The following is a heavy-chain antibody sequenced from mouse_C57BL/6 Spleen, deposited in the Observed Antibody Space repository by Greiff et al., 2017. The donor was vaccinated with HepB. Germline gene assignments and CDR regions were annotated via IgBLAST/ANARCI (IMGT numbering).Heavy chain of an antibody. Sequence: EVQVVESGGGLVKPGGSLKLSCAASGFTFSSYAMSWVRQTPEKRLEWVATISDGGSYTYYPDNVKGRFTISRDNAKNNLYLQMSHLKSEDTAMYYCARGGNTKGYFDYWGQGTTLTVSS. CDR1: GFTFSSYA. CDR2: ISDGGSYT. CDR3: ARGGNTKGYFDY. J-gene: IGHJ2*01. V-gene: IGHV5-4*01. D-gene: IGHD2-1*01.